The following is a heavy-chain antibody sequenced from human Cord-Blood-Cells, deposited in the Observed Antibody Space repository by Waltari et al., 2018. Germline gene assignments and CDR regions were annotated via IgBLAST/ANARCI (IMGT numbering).Heavy chain of an antibody. D-gene: IGHD6-6*01. CDR1: GGSISSSSYY. J-gene: IGHJ4*02. Sequence: QLQLQESGSGLVKPSETLSLTCTVSGGSISSSSYYWGWIRQPPGKGLEWIGSIYYSGSTYYNPSLKSRVTISVDTSKNQFSLKLSSVTAADTAVYYCARQYSSSSRYFDYWGQGTLVTVSS. CDR3: ARQYSSSSRYFDY. V-gene: IGHV4-39*01. CDR2: IYYSGST.